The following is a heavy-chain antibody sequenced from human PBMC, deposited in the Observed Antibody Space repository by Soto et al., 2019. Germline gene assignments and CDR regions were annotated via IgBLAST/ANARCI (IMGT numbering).Heavy chain of an antibody. CDR2: INPTTGAT. J-gene: IGHJ5*02. Sequence: ASVKVSCKASGYTFTAQYLHWVRKAPGEVLEWMGWINPTTGATRYAQKFQGRVTMTRDRSMTTAYLEVRSLRPDDTAVYYCAKRDSSWVSWFDPWGQGTLVTVSS. D-gene: IGHD6-19*01. V-gene: IGHV1-2*02. CDR3: AKRDSSWVSWFDP. CDR1: GYTFTAQY.